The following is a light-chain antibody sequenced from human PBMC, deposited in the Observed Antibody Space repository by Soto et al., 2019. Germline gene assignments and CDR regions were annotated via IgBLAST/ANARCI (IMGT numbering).Light chain of an antibody. Sequence: QLTQSPSSLSSSVGGQVTITFQAGQGLSNYLNWYQQKPGKAPKLLIYDASNLETGVPSRFSGSGSGTDFTFTISSLQPEDIATYYCQQYDNLPITFGQGTRLEIK. V-gene: IGKV1-33*01. CDR1: QGLSNY. J-gene: IGKJ5*01. CDR3: QQYDNLPIT. CDR2: DAS.